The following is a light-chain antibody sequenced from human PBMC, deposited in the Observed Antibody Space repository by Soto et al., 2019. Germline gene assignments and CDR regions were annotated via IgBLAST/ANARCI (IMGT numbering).Light chain of an antibody. CDR3: QQSYSTPMYT. CDR1: QSISSY. Sequence: DIQMTQSPSSLSASVGDRVTITCRASQSISSYLNWYQQKPGKAPNLLIYAASSLQSGVPSRFSGCGSGTDFTLTISSLQPEDFATYYCQQSYSTPMYTFGQGTKLEIK. J-gene: IGKJ2*01. V-gene: IGKV1-39*01. CDR2: AAS.